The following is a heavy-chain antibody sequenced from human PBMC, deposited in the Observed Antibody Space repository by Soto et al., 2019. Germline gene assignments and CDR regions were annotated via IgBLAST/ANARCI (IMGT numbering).Heavy chain of an antibody. CDR2: IKQDGSEE. Sequence: GGSLRLSCAASGFTFSRYWMSWVRQAPGKGLEWVANIKQDGSEESYVDSVRGRFTVSRDNAKNSLYLQMNSLRAEDTAVYYCVXDVIGFWSGYYTGCFDYWGQGILVTVSS. D-gene: IGHD3-3*01. J-gene: IGHJ4*01. CDR3: VXDVIGFWSGYYTGCFDY. CDR1: GFTFSRYW. V-gene: IGHV3-7*01.